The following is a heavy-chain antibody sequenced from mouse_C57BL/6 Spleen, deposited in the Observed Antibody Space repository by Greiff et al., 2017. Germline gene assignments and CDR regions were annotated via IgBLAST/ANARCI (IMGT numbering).Heavy chain of an antibody. D-gene: IGHD2-12*01. CDR1: GYTFTSYW. CDR3: ARKAYYNTYYVDY. CDR2: IDPSDSYT. Sequence: QVQLQQPGAELVRPGPSVKLSCKASGYTFTSYWMHWVKQRPGQGLEWIGVIDPSDSYTNYNQKFKGKATLTVDKSSSTAYMQLSSLTSEDSAVYYCARKAYYNTYYVDYWGQGTTLTVSS. J-gene: IGHJ2*01. V-gene: IGHV1-59*01.